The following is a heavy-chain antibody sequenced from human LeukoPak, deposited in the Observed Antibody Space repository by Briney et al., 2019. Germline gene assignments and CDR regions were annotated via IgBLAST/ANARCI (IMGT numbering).Heavy chain of an antibody. V-gene: IGHV3-33*01. CDR1: GFTFSSYG. Sequence: PGRSLRLSCVASGFTFSSYGMHWVRQAPGKGLEWVAVIWYDGNSKYYEDSVKGRFTISRDNSKNTLYLQMNSLRAEDTAVYYCARDWGSGNSYYFDYWAQGTLVTVSS. D-gene: IGHD1-1*01. J-gene: IGHJ4*02. CDR2: IWYDGNSK. CDR3: ARDWGSGNSYYFDY.